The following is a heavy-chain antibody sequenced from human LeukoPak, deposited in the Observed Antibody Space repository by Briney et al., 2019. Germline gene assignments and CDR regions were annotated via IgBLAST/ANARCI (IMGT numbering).Heavy chain of an antibody. J-gene: IGHJ3*02. CDR1: GYTFTSYG. CDR3: AREIHYYDSSGYYYRDAFDI. CDR2: ISAYNGNT. V-gene: IGHV1-18*01. Sequence: ASVKVSCKASGYTFTSYGISWVRQAPGQGLEWMGWISAYNGNTNYAQKLQGRVTMTTDTSTSTAYMELRSLRSDDTAVYYCAREIHYYDSSGYYYRDAFDIWGQGTMVTVSS. D-gene: IGHD3-22*01.